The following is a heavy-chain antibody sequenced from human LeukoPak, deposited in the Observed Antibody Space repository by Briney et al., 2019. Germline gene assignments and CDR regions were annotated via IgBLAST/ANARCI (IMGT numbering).Heavy chain of an antibody. CDR3: ARLPYSDILAGSNLFDP. J-gene: IGHJ5*02. CDR2: IYYSGST. Sequence: KASETLSLTCTVSGGSIVDGDCYWSWIRQHPGQGLEWIGHIYYSGSTFYNASLKSRVTISVDTSKSQFSLKMRSVTAADTAGYYCARLPYSDILAGSNLFDPWGQGILVTVPS. D-gene: IGHD3-9*01. V-gene: IGHV4-31*03. CDR1: GGSIVDGDCY.